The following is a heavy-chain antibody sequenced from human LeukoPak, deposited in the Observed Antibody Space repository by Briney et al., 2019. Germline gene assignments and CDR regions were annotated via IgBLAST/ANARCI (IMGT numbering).Heavy chain of an antibody. J-gene: IGHJ4*02. CDR3: ARGYSSGWFFDY. CDR2: IYYSGST. D-gene: IGHD6-19*01. V-gene: IGHV4-59*01. CDR1: GGIISSYY. Sequence: SETLSLTCTVSGGIISSYYWSWIRQPPGKGLEWIGYIYYSGSTNYNPSLKSRVTISVDTSKNQFSLKLSSVTAADTAVYYCARGYSSGWFFDYWGQGTLVTVSS.